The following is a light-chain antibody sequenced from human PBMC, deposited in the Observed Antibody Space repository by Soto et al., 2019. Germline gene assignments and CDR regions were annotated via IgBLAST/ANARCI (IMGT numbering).Light chain of an antibody. CDR3: QQYNTYPWT. V-gene: IGKV1-5*03. CDR1: QSFSTW. CDR2: KAS. J-gene: IGKJ1*01. Sequence: IQMTQSPFTLSASVGDRVTITCRASQSFSTWLAWYQQKPGKAPKLLIYKASSLESGVPSRFSGSGSGTEFTLTISSLQPDDFATYYCQQYNTYPWTFGQGTKVELK.